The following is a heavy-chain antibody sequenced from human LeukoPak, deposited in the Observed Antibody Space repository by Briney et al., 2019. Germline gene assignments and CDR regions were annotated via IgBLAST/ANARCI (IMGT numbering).Heavy chain of an antibody. Sequence: SETPSLTCAVYGGSFSGYYWSWIRQPPGKGLEWIGEINHSGSTNYNPSLKSRVTISVDTSKNQFSLKLSSVTAADTSVYYCARRPPYGLGKIDYWGQGTLVTVSS. V-gene: IGHV4-34*01. D-gene: IGHD3-10*01. CDR1: GGSFSGYY. CDR2: INHSGST. J-gene: IGHJ4*02. CDR3: ARRPPYGLGKIDY.